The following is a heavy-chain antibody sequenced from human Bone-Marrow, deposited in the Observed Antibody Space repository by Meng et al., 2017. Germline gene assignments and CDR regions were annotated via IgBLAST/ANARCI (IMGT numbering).Heavy chain of an antibody. D-gene: IGHD3-10*01. CDR1: GFSFSDYE. J-gene: IGHJ4*02. CDR3: AKNAVRGLDY. CDR2: ISGSGDTM. V-gene: IGHV3-48*03. Sequence: GESLKISCAASGFSFSDYEMNWVRQAPGKGLEWVSYISGSGDTMYHADSVKGRFTISRDNAKDSLYLQMNSLRSEDTAVYYCAKNAVRGLDYWGQRTLVTVSS.